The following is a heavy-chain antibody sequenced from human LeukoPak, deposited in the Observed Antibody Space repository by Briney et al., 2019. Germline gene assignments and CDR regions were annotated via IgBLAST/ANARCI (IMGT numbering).Heavy chain of an antibody. CDR2: IIPIFGTA. CDR3: AREGYCSGGSCYSDYYYYMDV. V-gene: IGHV1-69*06. D-gene: IGHD2-15*01. CDR1: GSTFSSYA. J-gene: IGHJ6*03. Sequence: VKVSCKASGSTFSSYAISWVRQAPGQGLEWMGRIIPIFGTANYAQKFQGRVTITADKSTSTAYMELSSLRSEDTAVYYCAREGYCSGGSCYSDYYYYMDVWGKGTTVTVSS.